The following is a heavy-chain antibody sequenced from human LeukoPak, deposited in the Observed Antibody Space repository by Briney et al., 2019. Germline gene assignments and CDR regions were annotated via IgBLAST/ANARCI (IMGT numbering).Heavy chain of an antibody. CDR1: GYTFSGYA. V-gene: IGHV3-23*01. D-gene: IGHD6-19*01. J-gene: IGHJ4*02. CDR2: ISGSGGST. Sequence: GGSLRLSCEASGYTFSGYAMSWVRQAPGKGLEWVSAISGSGGSTYYADSVKGRFTISRDNSKNTLYLQMNSLRAEDTAVYYCAKVYGAVAGLSYFDYWGQGTLVTVSS. CDR3: AKVYGAVAGLSYFDY.